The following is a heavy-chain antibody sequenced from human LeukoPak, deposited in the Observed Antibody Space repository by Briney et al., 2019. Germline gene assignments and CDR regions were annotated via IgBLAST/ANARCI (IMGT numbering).Heavy chain of an antibody. CDR2: ISDSGGST. D-gene: IGHD2-2*01. CDR1: GFTFSSYS. V-gene: IGHV3-23*01. Sequence: PGGSLRLSCAASGFTFSSYSMNWVRQAPGKGLEWVSGISDSGGSTYYADSVKGRFTISRDNSKNTLYLQMNSLRAEDTAVYYCAKSSPGRYCSSTSCPSDSWGQGTLVTVSS. J-gene: IGHJ4*02. CDR3: AKSSPGRYCSSTSCPSDS.